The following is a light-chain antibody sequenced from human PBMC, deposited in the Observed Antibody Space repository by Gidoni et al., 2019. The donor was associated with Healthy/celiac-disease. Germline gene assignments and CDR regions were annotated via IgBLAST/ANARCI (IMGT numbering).Light chain of an antibody. J-gene: IGKJ1*01. V-gene: IGKV3-20*01. CDR1: QSVSSTY. CDR3: QQGS. CDR2: GAS. Sequence: EIVLTQSPGTLSLSPGERATLSCRASQSVSSTYLAWYQQKPGQAPRLLIYGASSRVTGVPDRFSGSGSGTDFTLTIRRLEPEDFAVYYCQQGSFGQGTKVEMK.